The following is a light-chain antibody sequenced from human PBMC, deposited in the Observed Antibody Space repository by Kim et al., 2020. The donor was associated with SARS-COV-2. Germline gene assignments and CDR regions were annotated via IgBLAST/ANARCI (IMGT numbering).Light chain of an antibody. CDR2: AAS. J-gene: IGKJ5*01. CDR1: QSIGLY. CDR3: QHRSNWPIT. V-gene: IGKV3-11*01. Sequence: LSPGERATRACRANQSIGLYLGWYQQEPGQAPRRLIYAASDRATGIPARFSGSGSGTDFTLAISSLEPEDFAVYYCQHRSNWPITFGQGTRLEIK.